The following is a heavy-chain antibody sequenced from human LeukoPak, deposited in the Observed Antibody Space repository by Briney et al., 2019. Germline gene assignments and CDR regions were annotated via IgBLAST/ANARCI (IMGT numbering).Heavy chain of an antibody. J-gene: IGHJ4*02. CDR1: GFTFSSYA. Sequence: GGSLRLSCAASGFTFSSYAMSWARQAPGKGLEWVSAISGSGGSTYYADSVKGRFTISRDNSKNTLYLQMNSLRAEDTAVYYCAKDGTVGSGWYLPLDYWGQGTLVTVSS. V-gene: IGHV3-23*01. CDR3: AKDGTVGSGWYLPLDY. CDR2: ISGSGGST. D-gene: IGHD6-19*01.